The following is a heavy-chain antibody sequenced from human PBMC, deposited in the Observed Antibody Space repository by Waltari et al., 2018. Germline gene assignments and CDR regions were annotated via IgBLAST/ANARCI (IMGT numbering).Heavy chain of an antibody. D-gene: IGHD6-19*01. CDR2: ISWNSGSI. Sequence: EVQLVESGGGLVQPGRSLRLPWEASGFTFDDYAMHWVRQAPGKGLEWVSGISWNSGSIGYADSVKGRFTISRDNAKNSLYLQMNSLRAEDTALYYCAKDITQRTPGYSSGWPTNYYYYGMDVWGQGP. CDR3: AKDITQRTPGYSSGWPTNYYYYGMDV. J-gene: IGHJ6*02. V-gene: IGHV3-9*01. CDR1: GFTFDDYA.